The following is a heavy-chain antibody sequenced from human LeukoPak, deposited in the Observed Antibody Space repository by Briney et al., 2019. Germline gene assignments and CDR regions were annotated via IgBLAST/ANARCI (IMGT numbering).Heavy chain of an antibody. CDR1: GYTFTSYD. Sequence: ASVKVSCKASGYTFTSYDINWVRQAPGQGLEWMGWMNPNSGNTGYAQKFQGRVTMTRNTSISTAYMELSSLRSEDTAVYYCARVSVRGGSELGYWGQGTLVTVSS. V-gene: IGHV1-8*01. CDR2: MNPNSGNT. J-gene: IGHJ4*02. D-gene: IGHD3-10*01. CDR3: ARVSVRGGSELGY.